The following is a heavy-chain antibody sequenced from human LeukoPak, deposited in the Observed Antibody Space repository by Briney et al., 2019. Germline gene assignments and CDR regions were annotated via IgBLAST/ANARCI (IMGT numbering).Heavy chain of an antibody. CDR2: ISGSGGST. V-gene: IGHV3-23*01. CDR1: GFTFSSYA. D-gene: IGHD3-22*01. J-gene: IGHJ6*03. Sequence: SGGSLRLSCAASGFTFSSYAMSWVRQAPAKGLEWVSAISGSGGSTYYAESVKSRVTISRDNSKNTLYLQMNCLRAEDTAVYYCANSCVSYYYGSNSLDMDVWGKGTTVTVSS. CDR3: ANSCVSYYYGSNSLDMDV.